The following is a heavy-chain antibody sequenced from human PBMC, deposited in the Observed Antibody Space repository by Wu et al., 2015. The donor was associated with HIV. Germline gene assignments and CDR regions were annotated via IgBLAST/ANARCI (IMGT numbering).Heavy chain of an antibody. Sequence: QVQLVQSGAEVKKPGASVKVSCKASGYTFTSYDINWVRQATGQGLEWMGWMNPNSGNTGYAQKFQGRVTMTRDTSISTAYMELSRLRSDDTAVYYCARPSRTQQQLVYWGQGTLVTVSS. CDR1: GYTFTSYD. J-gene: IGHJ4*02. CDR2: MNPNSGNT. CDR3: ARPSRTQQQLVY. D-gene: IGHD6-13*01. V-gene: IGHV1-8*01.